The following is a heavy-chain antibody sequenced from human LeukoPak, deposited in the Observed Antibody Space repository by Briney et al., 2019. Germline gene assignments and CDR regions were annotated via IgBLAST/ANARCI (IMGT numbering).Heavy chain of an antibody. CDR2: ISAGGDSA. Sequence: GGSLRLSCAASGFTFSNYAMNWVRQAPGKGLEWVSAISAGGDSAYYADSVKGRFTISRDNSKNSLYLQINSLRAEDTAMYYCARGVEPLAANTLAYWGQGTLVTVSS. D-gene: IGHD1-14*01. V-gene: IGHV3-23*01. J-gene: IGHJ4*02. CDR3: ARGVEPLAANTLAY. CDR1: GFTFSNYA.